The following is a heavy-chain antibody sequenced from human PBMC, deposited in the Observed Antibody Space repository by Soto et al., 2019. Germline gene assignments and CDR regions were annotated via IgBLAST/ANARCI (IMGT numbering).Heavy chain of an antibody. J-gene: IGHJ5*02. Sequence: QVQLQESGPGLVKPSQTLSLTCTVSGGSISSGGYYWSWIRQHPGKGLEWIGYIYYSGSTYYNPSHKRRVTISVDTSKDPFSLKLSSVTAADTAVYYCARDGTGTMVRALGFDPWGQGTLVTVSS. CDR2: IYYSGST. V-gene: IGHV4-31*03. CDR3: ARDGTGTMVRALGFDP. D-gene: IGHD3-10*01. CDR1: GGSISSGGYY.